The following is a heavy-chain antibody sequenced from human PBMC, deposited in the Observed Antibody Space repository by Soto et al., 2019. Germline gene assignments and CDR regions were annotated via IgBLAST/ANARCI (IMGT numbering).Heavy chain of an antibody. CDR3: AKSGPRDGYNKYFDY. V-gene: IGHV3-30*18. CDR2: ISYDGSNK. CDR1: GFTFSSYG. J-gene: IGHJ4*02. Sequence: ESGGGVVQPGRSLRLSCAASGFTFSSYGMHWVRQAPGKGLEWVAVISYDGSNKYYADSVKGRFTISRDNSKNTLYLQMNSLRAEDTAVYYCAKSGPRDGYNKYFDYWGQGTLVTVSS. D-gene: IGHD5-12*01.